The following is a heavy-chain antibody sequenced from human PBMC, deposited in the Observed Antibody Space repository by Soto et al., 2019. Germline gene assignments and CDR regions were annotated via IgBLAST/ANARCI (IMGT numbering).Heavy chain of an antibody. D-gene: IGHD2-15*01. CDR1: GGSISSGDYY. CDR3: ARSDCSGGSCYSDY. CDR2: IYYSRST. J-gene: IGHJ4*02. Sequence: SETLSLTCTVSGGSISSGDYYWSWIRQPPGKGLEWIGYIYYSRSTYYNPSLKSRVTISVDTSKNQFSLRLSSVTAADTAVYYCARSDCSGGSCYSDYWGQGTLVTVSS. V-gene: IGHV4-30-4*01.